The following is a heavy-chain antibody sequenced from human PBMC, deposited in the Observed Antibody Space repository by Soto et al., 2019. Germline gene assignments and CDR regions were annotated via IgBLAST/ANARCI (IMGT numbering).Heavy chain of an antibody. J-gene: IGHJ6*03. CDR2: MNPNRGNT. Sequence: ASVKVSCKASGYTFTSYDINWVRQATGQGLEWMGWMNPNRGNTGYAQKFKGRVTMTRNTSISTAYMELSSLRSEDTAVYYCARIAEYQLLHYYYYYMDVWGKGTTVTVSS. CDR1: GYTFTSYD. D-gene: IGHD2-2*01. CDR3: ARIAEYQLLHYYYYYMDV. V-gene: IGHV1-8*01.